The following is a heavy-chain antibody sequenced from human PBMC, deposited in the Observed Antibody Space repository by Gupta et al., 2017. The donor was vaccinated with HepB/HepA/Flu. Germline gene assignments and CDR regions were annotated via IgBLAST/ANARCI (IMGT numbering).Heavy chain of an antibody. CDR2: INRSSAGS. V-gene: IGHV3-43*02. CDR1: GFIFDDHA. CDR3: VKEDVVGPGSGMDV. Sequence: EVQLVASGGGVVQPGESLSLSCAASGFIFDDHAMHWVRQAPGKGLEWVAFINRSSAGSHYADSVKGRFTISRDNSKNALYLQMNSLRTEDTAFYYCVKEDVVGPGSGMDVWGQGTTVTVSS. D-gene: IGHD2-15*01. J-gene: IGHJ6*02.